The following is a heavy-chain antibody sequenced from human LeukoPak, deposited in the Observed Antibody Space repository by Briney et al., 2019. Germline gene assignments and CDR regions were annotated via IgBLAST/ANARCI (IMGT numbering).Heavy chain of an antibody. Sequence: GGSLRLSCAASGFTFSSYAMSWVRQAPRKGLEWVSTISGSGGSTYYADSVKGRFTISRDNSKNTLYLQMNSLRAEDTAVYYCAKDRLGWLGELFLRYYFDYWGQGTLVTVSS. V-gene: IGHV3-23*01. D-gene: IGHD3-10*01. J-gene: IGHJ4*02. CDR3: AKDRLGWLGELFLRYYFDY. CDR1: GFTFSSYA. CDR2: ISGSGGST.